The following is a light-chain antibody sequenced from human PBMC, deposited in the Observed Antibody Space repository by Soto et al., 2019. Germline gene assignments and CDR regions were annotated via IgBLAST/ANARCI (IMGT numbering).Light chain of an antibody. CDR3: QQYDTYST. V-gene: IGKV1-5*01. Sequence: DIHMTQSPSTLSASVGDRVTITCRASQIISRWLAWYQHKPGKAPNVLIYDASNLGSGVPSRFSGSASGTEFTLTISSLKPDDFATYYCQQYDTYSTFGQGTKVDIK. CDR1: QIISRW. CDR2: DAS. J-gene: IGKJ1*01.